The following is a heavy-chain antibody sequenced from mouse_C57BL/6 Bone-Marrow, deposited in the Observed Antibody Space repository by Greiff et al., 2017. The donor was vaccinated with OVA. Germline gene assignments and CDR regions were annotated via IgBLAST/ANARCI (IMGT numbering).Heavy chain of an antibody. Sequence: EVKLVESGGGLVKPGGSLKLSCAASGFSFSDYGMHWVRQAPEKGLEWVAYISSGSSTIYYADTVKGRFTVTRDKAKNTLFLQMTSLRSEDTAMYYCARDYDAMDYWGQGTSVTVSS. CDR2: ISSGSSTI. CDR3: ARDYDAMDY. J-gene: IGHJ4*01. V-gene: IGHV5-17*01. CDR1: GFSFSDYG.